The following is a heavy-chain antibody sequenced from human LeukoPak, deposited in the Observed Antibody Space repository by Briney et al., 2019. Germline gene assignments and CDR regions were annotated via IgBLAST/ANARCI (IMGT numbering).Heavy chain of an antibody. CDR2: IYPGDSDT. D-gene: IGHD6-13*01. Sequence: GESLKISCKGSGYNFTIYWIGWVRQMPGKGLEWMGVIYPGDSDTRYSPSFQGQVTISADKSISTAYLQWSSLKASDTAMYYCARQEAAAGTRGGHFDYWGQGTLVTVSS. CDR1: GYNFTIYW. CDR3: ARQEAAAGTRGGHFDY. V-gene: IGHV5-51*01. J-gene: IGHJ4*02.